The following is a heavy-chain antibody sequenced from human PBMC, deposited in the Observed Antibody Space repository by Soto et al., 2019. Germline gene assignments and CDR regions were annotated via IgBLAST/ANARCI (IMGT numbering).Heavy chain of an antibody. CDR1: GYTFTGYY. D-gene: IGHD6-6*01. CDR2: INPNSGGT. J-gene: IGHJ4*02. V-gene: IGHV1-2*04. Sequence: ASVKVSCKASGYTFTGYYMHWVRQAPGQGLEWMGWINPNSGGTNYAQKFQGWVTMTRDTSISTVYMELSSLRSEDTAVYYCARISTSLDYFDYWGQGTLVTVSS. CDR3: ARISTSLDYFDY.